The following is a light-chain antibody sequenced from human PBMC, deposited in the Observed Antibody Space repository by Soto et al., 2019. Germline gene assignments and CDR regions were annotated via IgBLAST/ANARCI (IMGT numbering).Light chain of an antibody. CDR1: QSISDT. V-gene: IGKV3-15*01. CDR2: GAS. J-gene: IGKJ5*01. CDR3: QQYKNWPL. Sequence: EIVMTQSPATLSVSPGGRATLSCRASQSISDTLAWYQQKPGQAPRLLIHGASTRATGFPARFSGSGGGTDFTLTISSVQSEDFAVYYCQQYKNWPLFGQGTRLEIK.